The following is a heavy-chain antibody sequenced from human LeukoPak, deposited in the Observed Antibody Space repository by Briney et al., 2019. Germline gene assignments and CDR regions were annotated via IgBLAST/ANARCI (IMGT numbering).Heavy chain of an antibody. CDR1: GGSISSYY. CDR2: IYYSGST. Sequence: PSETLSLTCTVSGGSISSYYWSWIRQPPGKGLEWIGYIYYSGSTNYNPSLKSRVTISVDTSKNQFSLKLSSVTAADTAVYYCARDIYGGNAFDYWSQGTLVTVSS. V-gene: IGHV4-59*01. CDR3: ARDIYGGNAFDY. J-gene: IGHJ4*02. D-gene: IGHD4-23*01.